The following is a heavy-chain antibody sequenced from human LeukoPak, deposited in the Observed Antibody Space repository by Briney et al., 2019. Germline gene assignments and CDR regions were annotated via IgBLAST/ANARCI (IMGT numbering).Heavy chain of an antibody. CDR3: ARWALAGTNPH. CDR2: ISYDGSNK. D-gene: IGHD1-7*01. CDR1: GFTFSSYG. V-gene: IGHV3-30*03. J-gene: IGHJ4*02. Sequence: PGGSLRLSCAASGFTFSSYGMHWVRQAPGKGLEWVAVISYDGSNKYYADSVKGRFTISRDNSKNTLYLQMNSLRAEDTAVYYCARWALAGTNPHWGQGTLVTVSS.